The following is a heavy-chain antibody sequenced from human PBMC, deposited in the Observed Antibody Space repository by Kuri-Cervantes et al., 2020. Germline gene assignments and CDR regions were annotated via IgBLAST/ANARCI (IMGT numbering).Heavy chain of an antibody. V-gene: IGHV4-59*13. CDR2: IYYSGST. J-gene: IGHJ6*02. D-gene: IGHD3-9*01. CDR3: ARELSYYDILTGYSYYYGMDV. Sequence: ESLKISCTVSCGSISSYYWSWIRQPPGKGLEWIGYIYYSGSTNYNPSLKSRVTISVDTSKNQFSLKLSSVTAADTAVYYCARELSYYDILTGYSYYYGMDVWGQGTTVTVSS. CDR1: CGSISSYY.